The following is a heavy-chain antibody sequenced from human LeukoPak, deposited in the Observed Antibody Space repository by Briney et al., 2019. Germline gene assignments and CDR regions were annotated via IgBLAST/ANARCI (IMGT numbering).Heavy chain of an antibody. CDR3: ARGGYSYGSAY. V-gene: IGHV3-21*01. D-gene: IGHD5-18*01. J-gene: IGHJ4*02. CDR1: GFTFSSYS. Sequence: GGSLRLSCAASGFTFSSYSMNWVRQAPGKGLEGVSSISSSSSYIYYADSVKGRFTISRDNAKNSLYLQMNSLRAEDTAVYYCARGGYSYGSAYWGQGTLVTVSS. CDR2: ISSSSSYI.